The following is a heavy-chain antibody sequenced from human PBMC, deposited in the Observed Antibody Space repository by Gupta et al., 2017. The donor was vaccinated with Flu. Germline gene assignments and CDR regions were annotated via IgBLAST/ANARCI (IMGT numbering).Heavy chain of an antibody. D-gene: IGHD3-22*01. J-gene: IGHJ4*02. Sequence: EEQLLESGGGLVQPGGSLRLLGATSGFTCRRYAMSWVRQAPGKGLEWVAGITNSGGSTYYADSVKGRFTISRDNSKNTLALQMNSLRGEYTAVYYCMKDAYYYDLDGLYYEPVLDDYWGQGTLVTVSS. V-gene: IGHV3-23*01. CDR1: GFTCRRYA. CDR3: MKDAYYYDLDGLYYEPVLDDY. CDR2: ITNSGGST.